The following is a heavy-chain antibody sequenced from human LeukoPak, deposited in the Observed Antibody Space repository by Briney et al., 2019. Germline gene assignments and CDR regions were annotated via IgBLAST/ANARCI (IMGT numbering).Heavy chain of an antibody. CDR2: IYYSGST. J-gene: IGHJ4*02. V-gene: IGHV4-59*01. Sequence: PSETLSLTCTVAAGSISSYYWSCIRQPPGKGLEWIGYIYYSGSTNYNPSLKSRVTISVDTSKNQFSLKLRSVTAADTAVYEWARGRRTPANWGQGTLVTVSS. D-gene: IGHD1-14*01. CDR1: AGSISSYY. CDR3: ARGRRTPAN.